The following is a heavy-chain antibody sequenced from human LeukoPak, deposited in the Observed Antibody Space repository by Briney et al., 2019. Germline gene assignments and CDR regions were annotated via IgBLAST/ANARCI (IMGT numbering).Heavy chain of an antibody. Sequence: GGSLRLSCAASGFTFSSYSMNWVRQAPGKGLEWVSSISSSSSYIYYADPVKGRFTISRDNAKNSLYLQMNSLRTEDTAVYYCARDERGYSSSWGQGTTVTVSS. D-gene: IGHD5-18*01. CDR3: ARDERGYSSS. CDR2: ISSSSSYI. V-gene: IGHV3-21*01. CDR1: GFTFSSYS. J-gene: IGHJ6*02.